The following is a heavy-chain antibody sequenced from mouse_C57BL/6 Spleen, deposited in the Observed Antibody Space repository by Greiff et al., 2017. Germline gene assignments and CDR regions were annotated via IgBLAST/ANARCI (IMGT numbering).Heavy chain of an antibody. CDR2: IDPENGDT. Sequence: VQLQQSGAELVRPGASVKLSCTASGFNIKDDYMHWVKQRPEQGLEWIGWIDPENGDTEYASKFQGKATITADTSSNTAYLQLSSLTSEGTAVYYCTFITTVVFDYWGQGTTLTVSS. CDR3: TFITTVVFDY. V-gene: IGHV14-4*01. CDR1: GFNIKDDY. J-gene: IGHJ2*01. D-gene: IGHD1-1*01.